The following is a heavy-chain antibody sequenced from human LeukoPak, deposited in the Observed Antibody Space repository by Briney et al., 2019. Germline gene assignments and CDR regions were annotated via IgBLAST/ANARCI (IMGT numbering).Heavy chain of an antibody. CDR1: GFTFSSYS. CDR3: AKDGKNYFDY. Sequence: GGSLRLSCAASGFTFSSYSMNWVRQAPGKGLEWVSSISSSSSYIYYADSVKGRFTISRDNSKNSLSLQMNSLRAEDTALYYCAKDGKNYFDYWGQGTLVTVSS. D-gene: IGHD1-26*01. J-gene: IGHJ4*02. CDR2: ISSSSSYI. V-gene: IGHV3-21*04.